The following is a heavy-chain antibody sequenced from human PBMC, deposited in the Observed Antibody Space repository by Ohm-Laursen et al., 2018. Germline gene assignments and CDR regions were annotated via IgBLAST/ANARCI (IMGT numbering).Heavy chain of an antibody. V-gene: IGHV3-23*01. CDR1: GFTFSTYA. D-gene: IGHD2-15*01. Sequence: SLRLSCTASGFTFSTYAMTWVRQAPGKGLEWVSAISGSGGSTYYADSVKGLFTISRDSSKNTLYLQMNSLTAGDTAIYYCAKAGSGSGKGKYYFDSWGQGTLVTVSS. CDR3: AKAGSGSGKGKYYFDS. CDR2: ISGSGGST. J-gene: IGHJ4*02.